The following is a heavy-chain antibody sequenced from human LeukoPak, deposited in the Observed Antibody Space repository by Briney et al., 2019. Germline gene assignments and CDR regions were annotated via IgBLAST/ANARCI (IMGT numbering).Heavy chain of an antibody. CDR2: IIPILGIA. V-gene: IGHV1-69*04. Sequence: SVKVSCKASGGTFSSYAISWVRQAPGQGLEWMGRIIPILGIANYAQKFQGRVTITADKSTGTAYMELSSLRSEDTAVHYCARDGGKTYYDSSGYYWYWGQGTLVTVSS. CDR3: ARDGGKTYYDSSGYYWY. D-gene: IGHD3-22*01. CDR1: GGTFSSYA. J-gene: IGHJ4*02.